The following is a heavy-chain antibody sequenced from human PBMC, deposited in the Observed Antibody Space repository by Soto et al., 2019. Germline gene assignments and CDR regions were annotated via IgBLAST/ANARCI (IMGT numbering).Heavy chain of an antibody. V-gene: IGHV4-4*07. CDR1: GGSISSYY. CDR2: IYTSGST. J-gene: IGHJ6*02. D-gene: IGHD5-18*01. CDR3: ARDRFEYSYGSSYGMDV. Sequence: SETLSLTCTVSGGSISSYYWSWIRQPAGKGLEWIGRIYTSGSTNYNPSLKSRVTMSVDTSKNQFSLKLSSVTAADTAVYYCARDRFEYSYGSSYGMDVWGQGTLVTVSS.